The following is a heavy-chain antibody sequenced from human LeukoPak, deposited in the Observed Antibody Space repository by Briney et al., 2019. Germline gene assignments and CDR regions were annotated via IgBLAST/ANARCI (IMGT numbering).Heavy chain of an antibody. D-gene: IGHD3-10*01. V-gene: IGHV3-23*01. CDR3: ASVSSGSQYNPFDY. J-gene: IGHJ4*02. CDR2: ISGSGGST. CDR1: GFTFSSYG. Sequence: GGSLRLSCAASGFTFSSYGMSWVRQAPGKGLEWVSAISGSGGSTYYADSVKGRFTISRDNSKNTLYLQMNSLRAEDTAVYYCASVSSGSQYNPFDYWGQGTLVTVSS.